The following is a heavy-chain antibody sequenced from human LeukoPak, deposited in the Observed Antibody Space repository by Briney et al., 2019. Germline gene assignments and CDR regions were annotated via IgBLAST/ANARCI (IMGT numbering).Heavy chain of an antibody. J-gene: IGHJ4*02. CDR3: ARLRTGSYFDY. V-gene: IGHV3-48*02. Sequence: GGSLRLSCAASGFTFSSYSMNWVRQAPGKGLEWVSYISSSSSTIYYADSVKGRFTISRDNAKNSLCLQMNSLRDEDTAVYYCARLRTGSYFDYWGQGTLVTVSS. CDR1: GFTFSSYS. D-gene: IGHD3-9*01. CDR2: ISSSSSTI.